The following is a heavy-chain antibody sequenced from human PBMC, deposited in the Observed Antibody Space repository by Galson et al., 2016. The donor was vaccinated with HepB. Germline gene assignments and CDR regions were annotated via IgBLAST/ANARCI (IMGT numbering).Heavy chain of an antibody. CDR1: GFSVSGNY. CDR2: LYHDGRT. CDR3: AKNSGWYGNGYFDL. V-gene: IGHV3-66*01. D-gene: IGHD6-19*01. Sequence: SLRLSRAASGFSVSGNYMSWVRQAPGKGLEWVSVLYHDGRTYYGDSVKDRFTISRDNSKNILFLQMNSLRAEDTAVYYCAKNSGWYGNGYFDLWGRGTLLTVSS. J-gene: IGHJ2*01.